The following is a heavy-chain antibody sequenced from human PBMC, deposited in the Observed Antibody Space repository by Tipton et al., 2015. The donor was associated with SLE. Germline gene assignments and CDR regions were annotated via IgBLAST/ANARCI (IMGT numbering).Heavy chain of an antibody. CDR3: ARDPYMVRGVNDAFDI. Sequence: TLSLTCTVSGGSISSGGYYWSWIRQPPGKGLEWIGYIYYSGSTNYNPSLKSRVTISVDTSKNQFSLKLSSVTAADTAVYYCARDPYMVRGVNDAFDIWGQGTMVTVSS. CDR2: IYYSGST. CDR1: GGSISSGGYY. D-gene: IGHD3-10*01. V-gene: IGHV4-61*08. J-gene: IGHJ3*02.